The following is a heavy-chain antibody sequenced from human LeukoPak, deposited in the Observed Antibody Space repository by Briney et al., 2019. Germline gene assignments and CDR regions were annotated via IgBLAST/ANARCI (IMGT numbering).Heavy chain of an antibody. CDR2: INSDGSST. CDR1: GFTFSSYW. Sequence: GGSLRLSCAASGFTFSSYWMHWVRQAPGKGLVWVSRINSDGSSTSYADSVKGRFTISRDNAKNTLYLQMNSLRAEDTAVYYCARVYYDSSGYQDYWGQGTLVTVSS. V-gene: IGHV3-74*01. D-gene: IGHD3-22*01. J-gene: IGHJ4*02. CDR3: ARVYYDSSGYQDY.